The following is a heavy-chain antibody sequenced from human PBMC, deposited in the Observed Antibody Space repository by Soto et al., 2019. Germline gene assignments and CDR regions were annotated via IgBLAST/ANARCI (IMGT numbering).Heavy chain of an antibody. Sequence: EVQLVESGGGLVQPGGSLRLSCAASGFTFSSYEMNWVRQAPGKGLEWVSYISSSGSTIYYADSVKGRFTISRDNAKNSLYLQMNSLRAEDTAVYYCARGTGVAAAEFFNWFDPWGQGTLVTVSS. D-gene: IGHD6-13*01. V-gene: IGHV3-48*03. CDR3: ARGTGVAAAEFFNWFDP. CDR1: GFTFSSYE. CDR2: ISSSGSTI. J-gene: IGHJ5*02.